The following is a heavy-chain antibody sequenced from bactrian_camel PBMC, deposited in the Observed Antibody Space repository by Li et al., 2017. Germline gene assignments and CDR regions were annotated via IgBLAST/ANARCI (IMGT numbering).Heavy chain of an antibody. CDR2: IGSDNTT. J-gene: IGHJ4*01. D-gene: IGHD3*01. CDR1: GNIFNTHC. Sequence: HVQLVESGGGSVRTGGSLTLSCAASGNIFNTHCVAWFRKAPGKGREGVAVIGSDNTTVYADSVKGRFTISRDNAKNALYLQMDSLKPEDSGIYYCAVRLGKSPGDCSLRPVYNYWGRGTQVTVS. V-gene: IGHV3S53*01. CDR3: AVRLGKSPGDCSLRPVYNY.